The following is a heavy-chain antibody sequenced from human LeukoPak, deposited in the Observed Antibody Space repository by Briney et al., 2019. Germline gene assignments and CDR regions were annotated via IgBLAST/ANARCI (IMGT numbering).Heavy chain of an antibody. D-gene: IGHD3-22*01. J-gene: IGHJ6*03. Sequence: ASVKVSCKASGYTFTSYAMNWVRQAPGQGLEWMGWINTNTGNPTYAQGFTGRFVFSLDTSVSTAYLQISSLKAEDTAVYYCAIPYYYDSSGYYYKEDYYMDVWGKGTTVTVSS. CDR2: INTNTGNP. V-gene: IGHV7-4-1*02. CDR1: GYTFTSYA. CDR3: AIPYYYDSSGYYYKEDYYMDV.